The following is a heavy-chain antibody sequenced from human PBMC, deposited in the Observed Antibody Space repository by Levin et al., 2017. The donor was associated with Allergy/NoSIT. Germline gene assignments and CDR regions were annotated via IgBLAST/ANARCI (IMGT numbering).Heavy chain of an antibody. CDR3: AREGIDCSGGSCYSVCGY. V-gene: IGHV1-46*01. D-gene: IGHD2-15*01. CDR2: INPSGGST. CDR1: GYTFTSYY. Sequence: AASVKVSCKASGYTFTSYYMHWVRQAPGQGLEWMGIINPSGGSTSYAQKFQGRVTMTRDTSTSTVYMELSSLRSEDTAVYYCAREGIDCSGGSCYSVCGYWGQGTLVTVSS. J-gene: IGHJ4*02.